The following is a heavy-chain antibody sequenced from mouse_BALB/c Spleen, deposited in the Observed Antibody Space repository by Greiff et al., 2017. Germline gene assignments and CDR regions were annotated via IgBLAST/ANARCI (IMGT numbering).Heavy chain of an antibody. V-gene: IGHV1S22*01. CDR3: TRSLYDYDVTFAY. Sequence: LQQPGSELVRPGASVKLSCKASGYTFTSYWMHWVKQRHGQGLEWIGNIYPSSGSTNYDEKFKSKGTLTVDTSSSTAYMHLSSLTSEDSAVYYCTRSLYDYDVTFAYWGQGTLVTVSA. D-gene: IGHD2-4*01. CDR2: IYPSSGST. CDR1: GYTFTSYW. J-gene: IGHJ3*01.